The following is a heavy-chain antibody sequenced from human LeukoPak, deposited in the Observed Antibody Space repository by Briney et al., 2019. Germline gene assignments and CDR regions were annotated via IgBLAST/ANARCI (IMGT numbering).Heavy chain of an antibody. CDR1: GGSFSDYY. D-gene: IGHD2-15*01. J-gene: IGHJ5*02. CDR2: IHHSGST. V-gene: IGHV4-34*01. Sequence: SETLSLTCAVYGGSFSDYYWSWIRQPPGKGLEWIGEIHHSGSTNYNPSLKSRVTISVDTSKNQFSLKLSSVTAADTAVYYCASQYCSGGSCYSEDRGNWFDPWGQGTLVTVSS. CDR3: ASQYCSGGSCYSEDRGNWFDP.